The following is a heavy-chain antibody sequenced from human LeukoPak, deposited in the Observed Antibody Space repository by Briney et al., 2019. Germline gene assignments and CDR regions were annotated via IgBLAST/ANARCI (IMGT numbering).Heavy chain of an antibody. V-gene: IGHV1-18*01. J-gene: IGHJ4*02. CDR1: GYTFTSYG. CDR3: ARTDSSGYYYPPAFDY. CDR2: ISAYNSNT. D-gene: IGHD3-22*01. Sequence: GASVKVSCKASGYTFTSYGISWVRQAPGQGLEWMGWISAYNSNTNYAQKLQGRVTMTTDTSTSTAYMELRSLRSDDTAVYYCARTDSSGYYYPPAFDYWGQGTLVTVSS.